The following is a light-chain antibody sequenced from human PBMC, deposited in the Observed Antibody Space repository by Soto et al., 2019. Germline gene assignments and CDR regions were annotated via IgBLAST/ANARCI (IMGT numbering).Light chain of an antibody. CDR2: DAS. CDR1: QDIRDY. J-gene: IGKJ2*01. CDR3: QQYDSLPYT. V-gene: IGKV1-33*01. Sequence: DIQMTQSPSSLSASVGDRVTITCQASQDIRDYVNWYQLKPGKAPRLLIYDASNLETGVPSRLSGSRSGADFTFTIGGLQPEDIATDCCQQYDSLPYTFGQGTKLEIK.